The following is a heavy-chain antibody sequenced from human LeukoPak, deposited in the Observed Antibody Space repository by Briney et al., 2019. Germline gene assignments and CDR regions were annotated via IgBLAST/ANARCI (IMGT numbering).Heavy chain of an antibody. CDR2: INSDGSSS. J-gene: IGHJ4*02. D-gene: IGHD3-10*01. CDR1: GFTFSSYW. V-gene: IGHV3-74*01. CDR3: ARTRFGELEIDY. Sequence: GGSLRLSCAASGFTFSSYWMHWVRQAPGKGLVWVSRINSDGSSSRFADSVKGRFTISRDNAKNTLYLQMNSLRAEDTAVYYCARTRFGELEIDYWGQGTLVTVSS.